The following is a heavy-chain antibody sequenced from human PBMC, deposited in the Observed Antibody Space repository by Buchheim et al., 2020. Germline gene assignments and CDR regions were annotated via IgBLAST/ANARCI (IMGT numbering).Heavy chain of an antibody. V-gene: IGHV3-23*01. J-gene: IGHJ6*03. CDR3: AKDGGSYFRYYYYYYMDV. CDR1: GFTFSSYA. CDR2: ISGSGGSS. Sequence: EVQLLESGGGLVQPGGSLRLSCAASGFTFSSYAMSWVRQAPGKGLGWVSAISGSGGSSYYADSVKGRFTICRDNSKNTLYLQMNSQRAEDTAVYYCAKDGGSYFRYYYYYYMDVWGKGTT. D-gene: IGHD1-26*01.